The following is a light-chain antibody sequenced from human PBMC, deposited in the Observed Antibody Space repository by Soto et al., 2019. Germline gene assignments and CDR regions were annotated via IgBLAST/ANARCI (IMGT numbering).Light chain of an antibody. CDR3: QQYFSSLAHT. V-gene: IGKV3-15*01. CDR2: GAS. J-gene: IGKJ4*01. Sequence: EIVMTQSPATLSVSPGERATLSCRASQSVSSSLAWYQQKPGQAPRLLIYGASTRATGIPARFSGSGSGTEFTLTISSLQSEDVAVYYCQQYFSSLAHTFGGGTKVEI. CDR1: QSVSSS.